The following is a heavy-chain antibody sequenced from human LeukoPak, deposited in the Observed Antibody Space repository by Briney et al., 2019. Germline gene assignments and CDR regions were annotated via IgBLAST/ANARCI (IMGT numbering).Heavy chain of an antibody. D-gene: IGHD3-10*01. Sequence: SETLSLTCTVSGGSISSYYWSWIRQSPGKGLEWVGYISYSGSTNYNPSLQSRVTIPLGTSKNRFSLNLTSVTAADTAVYYCARHGSGTSLALYPWGQGTLVTVSP. J-gene: IGHJ5*02. CDR3: ARHGSGTSLALYP. V-gene: IGHV4-59*08. CDR2: ISYSGST. CDR1: GGSISSYY.